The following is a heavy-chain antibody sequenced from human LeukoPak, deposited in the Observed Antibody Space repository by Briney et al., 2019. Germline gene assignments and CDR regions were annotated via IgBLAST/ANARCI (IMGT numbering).Heavy chain of an antibody. CDR3: ARVPRSSSSKYFDY. CDR2: IYYSGST. D-gene: IGHD6-6*01. V-gene: IGHV4-59*11. Sequence: SETLSLTCTVSGGSISSHYWSWIRQPPGKGLEWIGYIYYSGSTNYNPSLKSRVTISVDTSKNQFSLKLSSVTAADTAVHYCARVPRSSSSKYFDYWGQGTLVTVSS. J-gene: IGHJ4*02. CDR1: GGSISSHY.